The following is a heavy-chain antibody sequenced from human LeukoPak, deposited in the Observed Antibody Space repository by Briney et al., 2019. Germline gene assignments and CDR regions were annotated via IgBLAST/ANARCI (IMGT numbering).Heavy chain of an antibody. J-gene: IGHJ6*04. CDR3: ARGPSDYDLPSSYYYGMDV. V-gene: IGHV3-48*03. D-gene: IGHD5-12*01. CDR1: GFTFSSYE. Sequence: PGGSLRLSCAASGFTFSSYEMNWVRQAPGKGLEWVSYISSSGSTIYYADSVKGRFTISRDNAKNSLYLQMNSLRAEDTAVYYCARGPSDYDLPSSYYYGMDVWGKGTTVTVSS. CDR2: ISSSGSTI.